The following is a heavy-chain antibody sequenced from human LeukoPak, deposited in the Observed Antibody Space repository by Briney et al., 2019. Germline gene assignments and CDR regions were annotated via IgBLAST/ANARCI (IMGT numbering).Heavy chain of an antibody. CDR2: SHLSGET. Sequence: SETLSLTCTVSGDSVTDYYCSWGLQPPRKGLGLISYSHLSGETNYNPSLKSRITISVDTSKKQFSLKLSSVTAADTAEYYCARQPGGTAAFDIWGQGTTVTVSA. CDR1: GDSVTDYY. J-gene: IGHJ3*02. D-gene: IGHD1-1*01. CDR3: ARQPGGTAAFDI. V-gene: IGHV4-59*08.